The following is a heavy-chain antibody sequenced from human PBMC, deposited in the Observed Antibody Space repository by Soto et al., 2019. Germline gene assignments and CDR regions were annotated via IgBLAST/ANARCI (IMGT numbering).Heavy chain of an antibody. CDR2: VFWDGGE. CDR1: GFSLTTTGVG. D-gene: IGHD1-26*01. CDR3: TRVYGSGSWGWYFHS. Sequence: QITLRESGPSLVKPTETLTLTCTFSGFSLTTTGVGVGWIRQPPGKALEWLAVVFWDGGERYSPSLKSRVTTPXAXSXXQVVLTMTNMAPADTATSYCTRVYGSGSWGWYFHSWGQGTLVTVSS. V-gene: IGHV2-5*02. J-gene: IGHJ4*02.